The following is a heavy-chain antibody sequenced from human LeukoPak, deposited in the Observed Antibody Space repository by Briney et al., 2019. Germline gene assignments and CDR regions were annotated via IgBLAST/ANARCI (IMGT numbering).Heavy chain of an antibody. Sequence: SETLSLTCTVSGGSVNSDSYYWSWIRQPPGQGLEDIGYFYYSGSTNYNPSLKSRVIISVATSKNQFSLKLSSVTAADTAVYYCARLYCTRTSCYVDYWGQGTLVTVSS. CDR3: ARLYCTRTSCYVDY. CDR1: GGSVNSDSYY. D-gene: IGHD2-2*01. CDR2: FYYSGST. V-gene: IGHV4-61*01. J-gene: IGHJ4*02.